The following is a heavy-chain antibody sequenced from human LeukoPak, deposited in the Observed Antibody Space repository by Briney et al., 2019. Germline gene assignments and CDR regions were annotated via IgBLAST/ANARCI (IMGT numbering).Heavy chain of an antibody. CDR1: GGSISSYY. CDR3: ARHPFSSPFDY. CDR2: IYTSGST. V-gene: IGHV4-4*07. J-gene: IGHJ4*02. Sequence: PSETLSLTCTVSGGSISSYYWSWIRQPAGKGLEWIGRIYTSGSTNYNPSLKSRVTISVDTSKNQFSLKLSSVTAADTAVYFCARHPFSSPFDYWGQGTLVTVSS. D-gene: IGHD2/OR15-2a*01.